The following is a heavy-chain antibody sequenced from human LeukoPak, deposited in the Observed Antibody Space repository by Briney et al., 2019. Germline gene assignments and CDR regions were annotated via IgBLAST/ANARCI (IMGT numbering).Heavy chain of an antibody. V-gene: IGHV4-30-4*08. CDR3: ARDRITVFGVVQNWSDP. J-gene: IGHJ5*02. CDR2: IYYTEST. Sequence: SQTLSLTCTVSAGSISSGGYYWSWIRQPPGKGLEWIGYIYYTESTYYKPSLKSRVTISVDTSKNQFSLKLSSVTAADTAVYYCARDRITVFGVVQNWSDPWGQGTLVTVSS. D-gene: IGHD3-3*01. CDR1: AGSISSGGYY.